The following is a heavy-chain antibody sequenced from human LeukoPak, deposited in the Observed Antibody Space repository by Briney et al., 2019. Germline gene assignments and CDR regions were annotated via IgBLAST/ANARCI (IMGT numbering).Heavy chain of an antibody. CDR3: AIGGQYVLHYDSSGYPPRGH. V-gene: IGHV1-2*02. J-gene: IGHJ4*02. CDR1: GYTFTGYY. CDR2: INPNSGGT. Sequence: GASVKVSCKASGYTFTGYYMHWVRQAPGQGLEWMGCINPNSGGTNYAQKFQGRVTMTRDTSISTAYMELSRLRSDDTAVYYCAIGGQYVLHYDSSGYPPRGHWGQGTLVTVSS. D-gene: IGHD3-22*01.